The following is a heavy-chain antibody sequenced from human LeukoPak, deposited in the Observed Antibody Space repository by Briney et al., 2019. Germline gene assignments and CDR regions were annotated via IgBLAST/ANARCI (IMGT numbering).Heavy chain of an antibody. J-gene: IGHJ5*02. D-gene: IGHD3-22*01. Sequence: PGGSLRLSCAGSGFTFNTYNMNWVRQAPGKGLEWVSSISSSSSYIYYADSVKGRFTISRDNAKNSLYLQMNSLRAEDTAVYYCARDQMSGYDSANWFDPWGQGTLVTVSS. CDR3: ARDQMSGYDSANWFDP. CDR1: GFTFNTYN. CDR2: ISSSSSYI. V-gene: IGHV3-21*01.